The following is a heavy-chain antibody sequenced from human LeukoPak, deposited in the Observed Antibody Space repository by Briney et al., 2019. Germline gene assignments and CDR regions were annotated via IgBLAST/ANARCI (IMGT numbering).Heavy chain of an antibody. CDR1: GGSSNSGDYS. CDR2: IYHSGST. V-gene: IGHV4-30-2*01. J-gene: IGHJ3*02. Sequence: SQTLSLTCAVSGGSSNSGDYSWSWIRQPPGEGLEWIGYIYHSGSTYYNPSLKSRVTISVDRSKNQFSLKLSSVTAADTAVYYCARGIGIGNAFDIWGQGTMVTVSS. CDR3: ARGIGIGNAFDI. D-gene: IGHD2-15*01.